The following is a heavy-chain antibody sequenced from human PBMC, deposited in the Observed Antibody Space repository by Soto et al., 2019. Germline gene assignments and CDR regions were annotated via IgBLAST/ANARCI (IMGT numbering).Heavy chain of an antibody. D-gene: IGHD3-3*01. J-gene: IGHJ6*02. CDR2: ISCSSSNI. Sequence: GSLRLSCAASGFTYSTYTMHWVRQAPGKGLEWVSYISCSSSNIYYADSVKGRFTISRDNAKNSLYLQMNSLRDEDTAVYYCARLLYDFWSGYYRRGPLDVWGQGTTVTVSS. V-gene: IGHV3-48*02. CDR1: GFTYSTYT. CDR3: ARLLYDFWSGYYRRGPLDV.